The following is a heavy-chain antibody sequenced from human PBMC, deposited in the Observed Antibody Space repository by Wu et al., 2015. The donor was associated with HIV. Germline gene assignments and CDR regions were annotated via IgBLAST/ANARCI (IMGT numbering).Heavy chain of an antibody. J-gene: IGHJ4*02. V-gene: IGHV4-38-2*02. CDR2: SFSNGNT. CDR1: GTSVSSDYY. D-gene: IGHD3-3*01. CDR3: AREFWSGQFLKYFDS. Sequence: QVQLQESGPGLVKPSETLSLTCVVSGTSVSSDYYWGWIRQTPGKGLEWIGYSFSNGNTKYNPSLRSRTTISLDTSKNEFSLKLSSVTAADTAVYYCAREFWSGQFLKYFDSWGQGRLVTVSS.